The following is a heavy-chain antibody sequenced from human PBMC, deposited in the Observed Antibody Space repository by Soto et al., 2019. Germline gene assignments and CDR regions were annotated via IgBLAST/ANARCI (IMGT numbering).Heavy chain of an antibody. D-gene: IGHD3-22*01. CDR2: ISGSGGST. J-gene: IGHJ4*02. CDR1: GFTFSSYA. Sequence: EVQLLESGGGLVQPGGSLRLSCAASGFTFSSYAMSWVRQAPGKGLEWVSAISGSGGSTYYADSVKGRFTISRDNSKNTLYLQMNSLRAEDTVVYYCAKCPKWLCRQSHFDYWGQGTLVTVSS. CDR3: AKCPKWLCRQSHFDY. V-gene: IGHV3-23*01.